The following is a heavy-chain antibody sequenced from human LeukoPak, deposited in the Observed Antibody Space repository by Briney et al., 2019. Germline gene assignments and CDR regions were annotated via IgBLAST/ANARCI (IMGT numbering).Heavy chain of an antibody. Sequence: GGSLRLSCAASGFTFSSYAMSCVRQAPGKGLEWVSAISGSGGSTYYADSVKGRFTISRDNAKNSLYLQMNSLRAEDTAVYYCASSSRNPYYYGSGSQIDYWGQGTLVTVSS. V-gene: IGHV3-23*01. J-gene: IGHJ4*02. CDR1: GFTFSSYA. D-gene: IGHD3-10*01. CDR3: ASSSRNPYYYGSGSQIDY. CDR2: ISGSGGST.